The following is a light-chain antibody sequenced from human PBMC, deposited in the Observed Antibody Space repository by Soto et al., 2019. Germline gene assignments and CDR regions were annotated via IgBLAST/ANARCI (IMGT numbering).Light chain of an antibody. CDR3: QQSYSSLRT. J-gene: IGKJ1*01. CDR2: AAS. Sequence: DIQMTQSPSSLSASVGDRVTITCRASQSVSSHLNWYQHKPGKAPKLLIYAASILQSGVPSRFSGSGSGTDFTLTISSLQPEDFATYYCQQSYSSLRTSGQGTKVEIK. CDR1: QSVSSH. V-gene: IGKV1-39*01.